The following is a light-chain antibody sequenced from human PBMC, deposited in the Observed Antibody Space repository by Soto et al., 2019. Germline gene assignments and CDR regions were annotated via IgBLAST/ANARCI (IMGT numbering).Light chain of an antibody. CDR2: DAS. CDR3: QQRSNWPLT. Sequence: EIVLTQAPASLSLSPGERATLSCRASQRVSCYLACSQQKPCHAPRLLIYDASNRANSIPARFSGSGSGTDFTVTICSLEREDFAVYYCQQRSNWPLTVGGETKVEIK. CDR1: QRVSCY. V-gene: IGKV3-11*01. J-gene: IGKJ4*01.